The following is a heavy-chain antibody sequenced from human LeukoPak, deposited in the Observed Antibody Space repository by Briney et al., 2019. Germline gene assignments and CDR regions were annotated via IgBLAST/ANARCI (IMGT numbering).Heavy chain of an antibody. CDR1: GGSITSYY. CDR3: AREKVLTTLSLDY. D-gene: IGHD3-9*01. Sequence: LSETLSLTCTVSGGSITSYYWSWIRQPPGKGLEFIVYIYYSGSTDYNPSLKSRVTISVDTSKNQFSLKLSSVTAADTAVYYCAREKVLTTLSLDYWGQGTLVTVSS. V-gene: IGHV4-59*12. J-gene: IGHJ4*02. CDR2: IYYSGST.